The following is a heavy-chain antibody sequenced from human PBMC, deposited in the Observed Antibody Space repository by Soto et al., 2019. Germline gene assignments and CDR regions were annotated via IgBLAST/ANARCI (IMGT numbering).Heavy chain of an antibody. CDR3: ARGRSQWLRDFWFDP. CDR2: IYYSGST. Sequence: SETLSLTCTVSGGSISSGDYYWSWIRQPPGKGLEWIGYIYYSGSTYYNPSLKSRVTISVDTSKNQFSLKLSSVTAADTAVYYCARGRSQWLRDFWFDPWGQGTLVTVSS. D-gene: IGHD3-9*01. J-gene: IGHJ5*02. V-gene: IGHV4-30-4*01. CDR1: GGSISSGDYY.